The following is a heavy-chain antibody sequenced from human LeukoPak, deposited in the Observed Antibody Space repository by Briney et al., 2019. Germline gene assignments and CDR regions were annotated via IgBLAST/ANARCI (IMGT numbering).Heavy chain of an antibody. J-gene: IGHJ4*02. CDR3: ARRLGSSADGILKYYFDY. D-gene: IGHD6-13*01. CDR1: GVSIISSNYY. V-gene: IGHV4-39*01. CDR2: VFHTGNT. Sequence: SETLSLTCTVSGVSIISSNYYWGWFRQPPGKSLEWIASVFHTGNTRHNPSLKSRVTISVDTSKNEFSLNLSSVTAEDTAVYYCARRLGSSADGILKYYFDYWGQGTLVTVSS.